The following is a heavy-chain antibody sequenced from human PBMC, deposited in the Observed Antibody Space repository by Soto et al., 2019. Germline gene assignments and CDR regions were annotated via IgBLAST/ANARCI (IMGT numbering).Heavy chain of an antibody. Sequence: QVQLVESGGGVVQPGRSLRLSCAASGFTFSSYGLHWVRQAPGKGLEWVAVIWSDGSNKYYADSVKGRFTISRDNSQNTLYLQMNSLRAEDTAVDYCAREFWSGPFDYWGQGTLVTVSS. CDR2: IWSDGSNK. D-gene: IGHD3-3*01. J-gene: IGHJ4*02. CDR1: GFTFSSYG. V-gene: IGHV3-33*01. CDR3: AREFWSGPFDY.